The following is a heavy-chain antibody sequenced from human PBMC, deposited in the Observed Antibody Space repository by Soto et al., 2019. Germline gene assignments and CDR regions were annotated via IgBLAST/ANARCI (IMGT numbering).Heavy chain of an antibody. CDR1: GGSISSPNW. CDR2: VFHTGST. Sequence: SETLSLTCGVSGGSISSPNWWIRARQSPGRGLEWIGEVFHTGSTNYNPSFKSRVSLSLDTSNNQFSLKLTSVTAADTAVYFCAREEICNGVRCSNWFDPWGRGTLVTVSS. V-gene: IGHV4-4*02. CDR3: AREEICNGVRCSNWFDP. J-gene: IGHJ5*02. D-gene: IGHD2-15*01.